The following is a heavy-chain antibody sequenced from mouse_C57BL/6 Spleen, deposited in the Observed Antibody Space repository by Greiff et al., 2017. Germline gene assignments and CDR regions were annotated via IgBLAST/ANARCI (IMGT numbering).Heavy chain of an antibody. Sequence: EVQLVESGGGLVKPGGSLKLSCAASGFTFSDYGMHWVRQAPEKGLAWVAYISSGSSTIYYADTVKGRFTISRDNAKNTLFLQMTSLRSEDTAMYYCARGDDYDEDYYAMDYWGQGTSVTVSS. J-gene: IGHJ4*01. V-gene: IGHV5-17*01. CDR1: GFTFSDYG. D-gene: IGHD2-4*01. CDR2: ISSGSSTI. CDR3: ARGDDYDEDYYAMDY.